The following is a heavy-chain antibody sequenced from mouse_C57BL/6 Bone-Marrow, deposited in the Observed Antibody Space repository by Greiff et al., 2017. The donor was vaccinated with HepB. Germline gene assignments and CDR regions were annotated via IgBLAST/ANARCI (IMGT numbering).Heavy chain of an antibody. CDR1: GFTFSDYG. Sequence: EVMLVESGGGLVKPGGSLKLSCAASGFTFSDYGMHWVRQAPEKGLEWVAYISSGSSTIYCADTVKGRFTISRDNAKNTLFLQMTSLRSEDTAMYYCARKPVYYYGSRYWYFDVWGTGTTVTVSS. CDR2: ISSGSSTI. D-gene: IGHD1-1*01. CDR3: ARKPVYYYGSRYWYFDV. V-gene: IGHV5-17*01. J-gene: IGHJ1*03.